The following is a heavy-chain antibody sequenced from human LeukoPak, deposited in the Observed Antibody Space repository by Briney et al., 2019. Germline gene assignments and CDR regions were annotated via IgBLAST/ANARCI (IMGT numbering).Heavy chain of an antibody. CDR1: GYTLTELS. CDR2: FDPEDGET. Sequence: ASVKVPCKVSGYTLTELSMHWVRQAPGKGLEWMGGFDPEDGETIYAQKFQGRVTMTEDTSTDTAYMELSSLRSEDTAVYYCATVASVVPAARKRNWFDPWGQGTLVTVSS. V-gene: IGHV1-24*01. D-gene: IGHD2-2*01. J-gene: IGHJ5*02. CDR3: ATVASVVPAARKRNWFDP.